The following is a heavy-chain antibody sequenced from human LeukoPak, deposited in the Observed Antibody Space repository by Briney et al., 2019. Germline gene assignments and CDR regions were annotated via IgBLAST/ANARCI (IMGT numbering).Heavy chain of an antibody. CDR2: IYYSGST. J-gene: IGHJ4*02. CDR1: GGSISSYY. Sequence: SETLSLTCTVSGGSISSYYWSWIRQPPGKGLEWIGYIYYSGSTNYNPSLKSRVTISVDTSKNQFSLKLSSVTAADTAVYYCARGLRIAVDYWGQGTLVTVSS. V-gene: IGHV4-59*12. D-gene: IGHD6-13*01. CDR3: ARGLRIAVDY.